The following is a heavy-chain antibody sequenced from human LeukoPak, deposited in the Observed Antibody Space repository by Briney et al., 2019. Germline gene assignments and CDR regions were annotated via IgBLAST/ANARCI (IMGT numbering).Heavy chain of an antibody. CDR1: GFNFGIYG. D-gene: IGHD3-22*01. V-gene: IGHV3-33*01. J-gene: IGHJ4*02. CDR3: ARDSWPYYYDSSGYYLDY. Sequence: GGSLRLSCTASGFNFGIYGMHWVRQAPGKGLEWVAVMWDDGTNEYYVESVKGRFTISRDNSKNTLYLQMNSLRAEDTAVYYCARDSWPYYYDSSGYYLDYWGQGTLVTVSS. CDR2: MWDDGTNE.